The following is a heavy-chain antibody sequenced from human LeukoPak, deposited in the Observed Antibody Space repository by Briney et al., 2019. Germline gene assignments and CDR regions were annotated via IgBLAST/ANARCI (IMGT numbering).Heavy chain of an antibody. D-gene: IGHD6-13*01. CDR1: GCTFSSYD. V-gene: IGHV3-13*01. CDR3: ARVGYSSSWYDY. Sequence: GGSLRLSCAASGCTFSSYDMHWVRQATGKGLEWVSAIGTAGDTYYPGSVKGRFTISRENAKNSLYLQMNSLRAGDTAVYYCARVGYSSSWYDYWGQGTLVTVSS. J-gene: IGHJ4*02. CDR2: IGTAGDT.